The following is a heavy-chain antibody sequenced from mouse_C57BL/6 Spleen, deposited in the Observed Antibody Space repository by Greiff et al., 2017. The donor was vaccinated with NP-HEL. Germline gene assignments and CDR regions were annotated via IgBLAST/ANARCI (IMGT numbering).Heavy chain of an antibody. D-gene: IGHD1-1*01. CDR1: GFSFNTYA. CDR3: VALSTTVGLDV. J-gene: IGHJ1*03. Sequence: EVQLVESGGGLVQPTGSLTLSCAASGFSFNTYALNWVRQAPGKGLEWVARIRSKSNNYATYYADSVKDRFTISRDDSESMLYLQMNNLKTEDTAMYYCVALSTTVGLDVWGTGTTVTVSS. CDR2: IRSKSNNYAT. V-gene: IGHV10-1*01.